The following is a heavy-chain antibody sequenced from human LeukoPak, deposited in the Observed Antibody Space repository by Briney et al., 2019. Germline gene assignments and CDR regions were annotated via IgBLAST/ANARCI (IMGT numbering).Heavy chain of an antibody. J-gene: IGHJ4*02. CDR1: GFSVSSNY. Sequence: GGSLRLSCAASGFSVSSNYMSWVRQAPGKGLEWVSVIYSGGNTFYADSVKGRFTISRDNSKNTLYLQMNSLRAEDTAVYYCARDRRIYESTEYCFDYWGQGTLVTVSS. D-gene: IGHD3-22*01. CDR2: IYSGGNT. CDR3: ARDRRIYESTEYCFDY. V-gene: IGHV3-66*01.